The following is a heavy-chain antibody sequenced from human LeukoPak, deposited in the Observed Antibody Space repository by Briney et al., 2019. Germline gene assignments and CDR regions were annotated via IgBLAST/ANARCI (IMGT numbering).Heavy chain of an antibody. D-gene: IGHD1-26*01. Sequence: ASVTVSFTASGYTFTGYYMHWVRQAPGQGHEWMGWINPNSGGTNYAQKFQGRVTMTRDTSISTAYMELSRLRSDDTAVYYCARVAWELLSYYYYYMDVWGKGTTVTVSS. J-gene: IGHJ6*03. V-gene: IGHV1-2*02. CDR3: ARVAWELLSYYYYYMDV. CDR1: GYTFTGYY. CDR2: INPNSGGT.